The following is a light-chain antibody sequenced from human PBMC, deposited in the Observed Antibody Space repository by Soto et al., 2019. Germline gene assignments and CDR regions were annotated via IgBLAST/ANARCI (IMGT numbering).Light chain of an antibody. CDR1: QGIRND. CDR3: LQHDTYPLT. V-gene: IGKV1-17*01. CDR2: IAF. J-gene: IGKJ1*01. Sequence: DIQMTQSPSSLSASIGDRVTITCRASQGIRNDLLGWYQQKPGKAPKCLIYIAFNLQSGVPPRFSGSGSGTEFTLTISSLQPEDFATYYCLQHDTYPLTFGQGTKVEIK.